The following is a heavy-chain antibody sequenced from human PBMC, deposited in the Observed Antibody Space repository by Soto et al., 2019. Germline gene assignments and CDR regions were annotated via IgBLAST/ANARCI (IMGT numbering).Heavy chain of an antibody. V-gene: IGHV3-21*01. Sequence: PVASLRLSCAAYGFTFGAFSLSWVRQAPGKGLECVSSIDPASTDKHYADSVEGRFTLSRDNAKNSMYLKMVTLRAEDTAVYYCARDCLTGDHKEAFDCWGPGTLVTVSS. CDR3: ARDCLTGDHKEAFDC. CDR1: GFTFGAFS. CDR2: IDPASTDK. J-gene: IGHJ4*02. D-gene: IGHD7-27*01.